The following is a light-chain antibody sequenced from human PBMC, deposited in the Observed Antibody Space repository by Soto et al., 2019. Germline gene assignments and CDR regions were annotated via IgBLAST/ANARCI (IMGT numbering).Light chain of an antibody. CDR3: NSYTSASTYV. Sequence: QSVLTQPASVSGSPGQSITISCTGTGSDIGSYSYVSWYQHHPGKVPKFIIYDVTNRPSGVSDRFSGSKSGNTASLTISGLQAEDEADYYCNSYTSASTYVFGTGTKLTVL. CDR1: GSDIGSYSY. CDR2: DVT. J-gene: IGLJ1*01. V-gene: IGLV2-14*03.